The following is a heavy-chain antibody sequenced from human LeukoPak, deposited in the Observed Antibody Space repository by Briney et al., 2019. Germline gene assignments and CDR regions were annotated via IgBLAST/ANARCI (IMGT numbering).Heavy chain of an antibody. Sequence: PSETLSLTCSVSGGSISNYYWSWIRQPPGKGLEWIGHVYYTGTTNYNLSLQSRVTISVDTSKNQLSLKLTPVTAADTAVYYCAREERADYDFWSGYADNWYFDFWGRGTLVTVSS. CDR1: GGSISNYY. CDR3: AREERADYDFWSGYADNWYFDF. J-gene: IGHJ2*01. D-gene: IGHD3-3*01. CDR2: VYYTGTT. V-gene: IGHV4-59*12.